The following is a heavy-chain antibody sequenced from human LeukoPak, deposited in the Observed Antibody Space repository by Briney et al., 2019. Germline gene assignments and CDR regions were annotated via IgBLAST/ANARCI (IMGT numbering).Heavy chain of an antibody. CDR2: IYYSGST. V-gene: IGHV4-59*11. D-gene: IGHD3-10*01. CDR3: ARDVPDYYGSGR. CDR1: GGSISSHY. Sequence: SETLCLTCTVSGGSISSHYWSWIRQPPGKGLEWIGYIYYSGSTNYNPSLKSRVTISVDTSKNQFSLKLSSVTAADTAVYYCARDVPDYYGSGRWGQGTLVTVSS. J-gene: IGHJ4*02.